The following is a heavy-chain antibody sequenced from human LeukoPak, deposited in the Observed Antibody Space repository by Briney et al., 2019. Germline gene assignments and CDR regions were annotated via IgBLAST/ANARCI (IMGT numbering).Heavy chain of an antibody. CDR3: ARGLNYYDSSGYSSYYYYMDV. V-gene: IGHV4-34*01. J-gene: IGHJ6*03. CDR2: INHSGST. CDR1: GGSFSGYY. D-gene: IGHD3-22*01. Sequence: PSETLSLTCAVYGGSFSGYYWSWIRQPPGKGLEWIGEINHSGSTDYNPSLKSRVTISVDTSKNQFSLKLSSVTAADTAVYYCARGLNYYDSSGYSSYYYYMDVWAKGPRSASP.